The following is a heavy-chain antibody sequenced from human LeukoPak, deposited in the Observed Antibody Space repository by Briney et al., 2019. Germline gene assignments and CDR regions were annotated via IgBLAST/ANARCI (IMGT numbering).Heavy chain of an antibody. CDR3: ARSGYSYGSRHYYFDY. V-gene: IGHV1-69*04. Sequence: GSSVKVSCKASGGTFSSYAISWVRQAPGQGLEWMGRIIPIFGIGNYAQKFQGRVTITADKSTSTAYMELSSLRSEDTAVYYCARSGYSYGSRHYYFDYWGQGTLVTVSS. CDR2: IIPIFGIG. J-gene: IGHJ4*02. CDR1: GGTFSSYA. D-gene: IGHD5-18*01.